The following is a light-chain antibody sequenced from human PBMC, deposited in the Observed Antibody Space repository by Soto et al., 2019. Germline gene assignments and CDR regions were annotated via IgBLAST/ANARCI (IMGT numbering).Light chain of an antibody. J-gene: IGLJ3*02. Sequence: QSAMTQPASVSGSPGQSITVSCTGTGSVVGSYNLVSWYQHHPGKAPKLMIYEGSKRPSGVSNRFSGSKSGNTASLTISGLQTEDEADYYCCSYAGSSTWVFGGGTKLTVL. CDR3: CSYAGSSTWV. CDR1: GSVVGSYNL. V-gene: IGLV2-23*01. CDR2: EGS.